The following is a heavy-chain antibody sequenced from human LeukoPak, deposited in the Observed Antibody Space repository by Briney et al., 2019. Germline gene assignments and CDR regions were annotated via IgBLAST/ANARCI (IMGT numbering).Heavy chain of an antibody. CDR2: ISWNSGSI. CDR3: AKDLTQWLVPLFDY. CDR1: GFTFDDYA. D-gene: IGHD6-19*01. J-gene: IGHJ4*02. V-gene: IGHV3-9*01. Sequence: GGSLRLSCAASGFTFDDYAMHWVRQAPGKGLEWVSGISWNSGSIGYADSVKGRFAVSRDNAKNSLYLQMNSLRAEDTALYYCAKDLTQWLVPLFDYWGQGTLVTVSS.